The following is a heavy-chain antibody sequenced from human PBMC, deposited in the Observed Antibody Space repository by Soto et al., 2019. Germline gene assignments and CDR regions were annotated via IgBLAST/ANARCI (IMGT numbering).Heavy chain of an antibody. CDR2: MNPNSGNT. CDR1: GYTVTSYD. CDR3: ARVLDSYIFGYFYYGMDV. Sequence: ASVKVSCKASGYTVTSYDINWVRQATGQGLEWMGWMNPNSGNTGYAQKFQGRVTMTRNTSISTAYMELSSPRSEDTAVYYCARVLDSYIFGYFYYGMDVWGQGTTVTVSS. V-gene: IGHV1-8*01. J-gene: IGHJ6*02. D-gene: IGHD3-3*01.